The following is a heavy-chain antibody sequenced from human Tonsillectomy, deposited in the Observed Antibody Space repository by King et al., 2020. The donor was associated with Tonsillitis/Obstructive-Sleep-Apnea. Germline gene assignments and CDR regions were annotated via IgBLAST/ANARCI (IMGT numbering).Heavy chain of an antibody. J-gene: IGHJ3*02. CDR2: IWFDGSNK. Sequence: VQLVESGGGVVQPGRSLRLSCAASGFTFRSYGMHWVRQAPGKGLEWVAVIWFDGSNKFYADSVKGRFTISRDNSKHTVSLQMNSLRAEDTAVYYCTRAGNDIDAVDIWGHGTMVTVSS. V-gene: IGHV3-33*01. CDR1: GFTFRSYG. CDR3: TRAGNDIDAVDI. D-gene: IGHD1-1*01.